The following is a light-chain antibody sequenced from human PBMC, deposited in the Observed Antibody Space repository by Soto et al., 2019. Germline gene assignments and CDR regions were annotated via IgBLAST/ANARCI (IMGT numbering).Light chain of an antibody. J-gene: IGKJ1*01. CDR2: GAS. V-gene: IGKV3-15*01. CDR1: QSVSSN. Sequence: EIVMTQSPATLSVSPGDRATLSCRASQSVSSNLAWYQQRPGQAPRLLMYGASTRASGFAARFSGSGSGTEFTLTISSLQSEDFALYYCQQYNTWPSFGQGTKVEI. CDR3: QQYNTWPS.